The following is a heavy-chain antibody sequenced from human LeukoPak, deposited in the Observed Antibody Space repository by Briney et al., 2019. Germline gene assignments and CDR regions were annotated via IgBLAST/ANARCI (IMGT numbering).Heavy chain of an antibody. CDR2: IYPGDSDT. V-gene: IGHV5-51*01. CDR3: AGGKIAVAGLGDWFDP. CDR1: GYSFTSYW. D-gene: IGHD6-19*01. Sequence: GESLKISCKGSGYSFTSYWIGWVRQMPGKGLEWMGIIYPGDSDTRYSPSFQGQVTISADKSISTAYLQWSSLKASDTAMYYCAGGKIAVAGLGDWFDPWGQGTLVTVSS. J-gene: IGHJ5*02.